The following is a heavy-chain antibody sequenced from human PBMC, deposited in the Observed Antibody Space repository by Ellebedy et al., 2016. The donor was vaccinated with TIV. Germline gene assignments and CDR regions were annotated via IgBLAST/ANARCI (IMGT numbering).Heavy chain of an antibody. J-gene: IGHJ5*02. CDR3: GKSPISNWFSWFDP. CDR2: VRYAGNER. Sequence: PGGSLRLSCEASGFTFNKYAMHWLRQAPGKGLEWVAFVRYAGNERYYADSVKGRFTISRDNSDNTLYLQINSLRADDTAIYFCGKSPISNWFSWFDPWGQGTLVTVSA. V-gene: IGHV3-30*02. CDR1: GFTFNKYA. D-gene: IGHD6-13*01.